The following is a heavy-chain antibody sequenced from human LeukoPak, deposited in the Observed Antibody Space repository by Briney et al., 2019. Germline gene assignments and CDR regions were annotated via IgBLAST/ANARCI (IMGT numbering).Heavy chain of an antibody. CDR2: VDPEDGET. D-gene: IGHD6-19*01. Sequence: GATVKISCKVSGYTFTDYYMHWVQQAPGKGLEWMGLVDPEDGETIYAEKFQGRVTITADTSTDTAYMELSSLRSEDTAVYYCATELFAVEQWLVKRYAFDIWGQGTMVTVSS. CDR3: ATELFAVEQWLVKRYAFDI. J-gene: IGHJ3*02. CDR1: GYTFTDYY. V-gene: IGHV1-69-2*01.